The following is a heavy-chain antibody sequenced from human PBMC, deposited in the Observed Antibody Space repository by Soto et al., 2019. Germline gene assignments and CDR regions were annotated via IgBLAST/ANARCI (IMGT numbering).Heavy chain of an antibody. J-gene: IGHJ4*02. CDR3: ARDYYGSGSYYLLDY. V-gene: IGHV1-69*13. Sequence: SVKVSCKASGGTFSSCAISWVRQAPGQGLEWMGGIIPIFGTANYAQKFQGRVTITADESTSTAYMELSSLRSEDTAVYYCARDYYGSGSYYLLDYWGQGTLVTVSS. D-gene: IGHD3-10*01. CDR1: GGTFSSCA. CDR2: IIPIFGTA.